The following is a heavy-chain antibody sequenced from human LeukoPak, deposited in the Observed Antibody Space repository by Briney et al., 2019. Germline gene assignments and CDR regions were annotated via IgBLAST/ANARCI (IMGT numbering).Heavy chain of an antibody. CDR2: IWYVGSNK. CDR3: ARETNDYGDFLDY. D-gene: IGHD4-17*01. J-gene: IGHJ4*02. Sequence: SGRSLRLSCASSEFTFSYYGMHWVRQAPGKGLEWVAVIWYVGSNKYYADSVKGRFTISRNNSKDTLYLQMNSLRAEDTAVYYCARETNDYGDFLDYWGQGTLVTVSS. CDR1: EFTFSYYG. V-gene: IGHV3-33*01.